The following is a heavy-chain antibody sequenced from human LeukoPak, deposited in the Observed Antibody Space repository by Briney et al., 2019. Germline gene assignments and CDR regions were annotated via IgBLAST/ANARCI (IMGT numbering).Heavy chain of an antibody. V-gene: IGHV4-4*07. CDR1: GGSFSSYY. CDR2: IYTSGST. D-gene: IGHD1-26*01. CDR3: ARENSGSYREFDY. J-gene: IGHJ4*02. Sequence: SETLSLTCTVSGGSFSSYYWSWIRQPAGKGLEWIGRIYTSGSTNYNASLKSRVSMSVDTSKNQFSLKLSSVTAADTAVFYCARENSGSYREFDYWGQGTLVTVSS.